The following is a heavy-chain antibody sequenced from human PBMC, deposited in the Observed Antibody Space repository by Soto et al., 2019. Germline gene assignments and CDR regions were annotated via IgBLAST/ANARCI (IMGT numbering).Heavy chain of an antibody. D-gene: IGHD2-15*01. V-gene: IGHV4-30-2*01. J-gene: IGHJ4*02. CDR3: ARHTPAISISDH. CDR1: GGSISSGGYS. Sequence: ALCLSGAVSGGSISSGGYSWSWIRQPPGKGLEWIGYMYHSGSTYCNPSLKSRVTISIDRSKNQFSLKLSSVTAADTAVYYCARHTPAISISDHWGQGTLVTVSS. CDR2: MYHSGST.